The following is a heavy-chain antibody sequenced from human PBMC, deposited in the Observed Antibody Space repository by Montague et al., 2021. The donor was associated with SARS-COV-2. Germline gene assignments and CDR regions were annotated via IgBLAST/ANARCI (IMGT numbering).Heavy chain of an antibody. D-gene: IGHD6-13*01. CDR1: GFTVTSNY. J-gene: IGHJ4*02. Sequence: SLRLSCAASGFTVTSNYMNWVRQAPGKGLEWVSTIFSDGSRWYTDSVEGRFTISRDNSKNTVSLRMNSLRVEDTAVYFCAREDGRGGSSWYLYWGQGTLVTVSS. CDR2: IFSDGSR. V-gene: IGHV3-66*02. CDR3: AREDGRGGSSWYLY.